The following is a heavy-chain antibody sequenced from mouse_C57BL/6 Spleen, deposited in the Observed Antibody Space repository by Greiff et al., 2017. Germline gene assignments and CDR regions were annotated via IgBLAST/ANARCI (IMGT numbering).Heavy chain of an antibody. CDR3: ARRGTYFDV. V-gene: IGHV1-69*01. CDR2: IDPSDSYT. Sequence: VQLQQPGAELVMPGASVKLSCKASGYTFTSYWMHWVKQRPGQGLEWIGEIDPSDSYTNYNQKFKGKSTLTVDKSSSTAYMQLSSLTSEDSAVYYCARRGTYFDVWGTGTTVTVSS. D-gene: IGHD3-3*01. J-gene: IGHJ1*03. CDR1: GYTFTSYW.